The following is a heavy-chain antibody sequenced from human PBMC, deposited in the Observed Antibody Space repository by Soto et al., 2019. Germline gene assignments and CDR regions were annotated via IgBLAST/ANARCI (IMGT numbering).Heavy chain of an antibody. D-gene: IGHD3-10*01. Sequence: GASVKVSCKASGYSFTSYGISWVRQAPGQGLEWMGWISAYNGNTNYAQKLQGRVTMTTDTSTSTAYMELRSLRSDDTAVYYCARDVELYYYGSEDYFDYWGQGTLVTVSS. V-gene: IGHV1-18*01. J-gene: IGHJ4*02. CDR2: ISAYNGNT. CDR3: ARDVELYYYGSEDYFDY. CDR1: GYSFTSYG.